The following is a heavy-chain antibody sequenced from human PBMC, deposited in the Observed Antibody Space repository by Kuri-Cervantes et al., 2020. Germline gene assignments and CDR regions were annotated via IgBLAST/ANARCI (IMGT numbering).Heavy chain of an antibody. D-gene: IGHD6-13*01. Sequence: ASVKVSCKATGYTFTDYFLHWVRQAPGQGLEWMGWINPNTGDTDYAQKFQDWVTMTRDTSISTAYMELSSLRSDDTAVYYCARDRGSSTWYGWVDYWGQGTLVTVSS. CDR1: GYTFTDYF. V-gene: IGHV1-2*04. CDR2: INPNTGDT. CDR3: ARDRGSSTWYGWVDY. J-gene: IGHJ4*02.